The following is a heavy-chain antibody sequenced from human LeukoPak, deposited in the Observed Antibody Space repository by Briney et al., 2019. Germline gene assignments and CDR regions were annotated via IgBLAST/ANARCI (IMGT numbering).Heavy chain of an antibody. CDR1: GFTFGDYA. J-gene: IGHJ4*02. CDR2: IRSKVYGGTA. D-gene: IGHD3-22*01. V-gene: IGHV3-49*03. Sequence: QSGGSLRLSCTTPGFTFGDYAMSWFRQAPGKGLECAGFIRSKVYGGTAEYAASVKGRFTISRDDSKSIAYLQMNSLKTEDTAVYYCTRGGYYHSSGYPYFDYCGQGTLVTVSS. CDR3: TRGGYYHSSGYPYFDY.